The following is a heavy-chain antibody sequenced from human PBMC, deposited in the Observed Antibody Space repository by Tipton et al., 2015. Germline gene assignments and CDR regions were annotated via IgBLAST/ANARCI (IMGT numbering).Heavy chain of an antibody. D-gene: IGHD3-22*01. CDR3: ARDTDYYDSSGALGVLDI. CDR1: GGSISSYY. J-gene: IGHJ3*02. CDR2: IYYSGST. Sequence: TLSLTCSVSGGSISSYYWSWIRQPPGKGLEWIGYIYYSGSTNYNSSLKSRVTISVDTSKNQFSLKLSSVTAADTAVYYCARDTDYYDSSGALGVLDIWGQGTMVTVSS. V-gene: IGHV4-59*12.